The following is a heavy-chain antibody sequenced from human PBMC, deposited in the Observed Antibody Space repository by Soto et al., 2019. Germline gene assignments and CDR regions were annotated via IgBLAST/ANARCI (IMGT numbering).Heavy chain of an antibody. Sequence: ASVKVSCKASGYTFTRSGISWVRQAPGQGPEWMGWISSYNGVTNYAQTFQGRVTMTTDTSTSTAYMELRSLRSDDTAFYYCAREGVAPYYYYGMDVWGQGTPVTVSS. V-gene: IGHV1-18*01. CDR2: ISSYNGVT. D-gene: IGHD5-12*01. J-gene: IGHJ6*02. CDR1: GYTFTRSG. CDR3: AREGVAPYYYYGMDV.